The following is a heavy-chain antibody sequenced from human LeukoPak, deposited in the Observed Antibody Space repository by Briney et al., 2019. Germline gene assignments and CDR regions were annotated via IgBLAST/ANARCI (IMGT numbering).Heavy chain of an antibody. J-gene: IGHJ4*02. CDR2: INPSGGST. CDR3: ARDLRSAIAVAGTFDY. D-gene: IGHD6-19*01. CDR1: GYTFTSYY. V-gene: IGHV1-46*03. Sequence: ASVKVSCKASGYTFTSYYMHWVRQAPGQGLEWMGIINPSGGSTSYAQKFQGRVTMTRDTSTSTVYMELSSLRSEDTAVYYCARDLRSAIAVAGTFDYWGQGTLVTVSS.